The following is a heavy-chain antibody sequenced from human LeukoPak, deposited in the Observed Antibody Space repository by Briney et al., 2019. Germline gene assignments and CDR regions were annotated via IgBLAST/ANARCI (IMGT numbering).Heavy chain of an antibody. CDR2: IIPIFGTA. J-gene: IGHJ4*02. V-gene: IGHV1-69*13. Sequence: SVKVACKSSGGTFSSYAISWVRQAPGQGLEWTGGIIPIFGTANYAQKFQGRVTITADESTSTAYMELSSLRSEDTAVYYCARGPGDYYDSSGYYYFDYWGQGTLVTVSS. D-gene: IGHD3-22*01. CDR3: ARGPGDYYDSSGYYYFDY. CDR1: GGTFSSYA.